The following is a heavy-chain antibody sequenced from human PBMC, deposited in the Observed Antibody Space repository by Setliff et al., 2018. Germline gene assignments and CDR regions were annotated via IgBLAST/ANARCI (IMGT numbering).Heavy chain of an antibody. CDR3: ATDAFSKGDY. CDR2: IQEDGSVK. CDR1: GVTFSNYW. V-gene: IGHV3-7*01. D-gene: IGHD4-4*01. J-gene: IGHJ4*02. Sequence: GGSLRLSCAASGVTFSNYWMTWVRQAPGKGLEWVANIQEDGSVKYYVDSVKGRFTISRDNAENSLYLQLSSLRAEDTAVYYCATDAFSKGDYWGQGTLVTVSS.